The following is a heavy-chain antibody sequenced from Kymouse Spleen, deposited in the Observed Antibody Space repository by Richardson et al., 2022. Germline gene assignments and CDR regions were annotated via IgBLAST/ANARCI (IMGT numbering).Heavy chain of an antibody. CDR1: GGSFSGYY. Sequence: QVQLQQWGAGLLKPSETLSLTCAVYGGSFSGYYWSWIRQPPGKGLEWIGEINHSGSTNYNPSLKSRVTISVDTSKNQFSLKLSSVTAADTAVYYCARNWNYGVNFDYWGQGTLVTVSS. J-gene: IGHJ4*02. CDR3: ARNWNYGVNFDY. V-gene: IGHV4-34*01. CDR2: INHSGST. D-gene: IGHD1-7*01.